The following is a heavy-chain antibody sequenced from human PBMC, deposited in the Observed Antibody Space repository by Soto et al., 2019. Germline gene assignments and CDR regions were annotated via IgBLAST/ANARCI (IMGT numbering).Heavy chain of an antibody. CDR1: GGSISSGGYY. J-gene: IGHJ5*02. V-gene: IGHV4-31*03. CDR3: ARYDGAGSYYNEGWFDP. Sequence: QVQLQESGPGLVKPSQTLSLTCTVSGGSISSGGYYWSWIRQHPGKGLEWIGYIYYSGSTYYNPSLYSRVNISGDTSKNQFYLKMCSVTAADTAVYYCARYDGAGSYYNEGWFDPWGQGTLVIVSS. D-gene: IGHD3-10*01. CDR2: IYYSGST.